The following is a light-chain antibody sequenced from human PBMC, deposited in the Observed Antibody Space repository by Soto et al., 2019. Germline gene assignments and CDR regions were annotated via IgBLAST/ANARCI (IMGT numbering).Light chain of an antibody. CDR1: QNIDRW. CDR3: QHYNSYPWT. V-gene: IGKV1-5*03. J-gene: IGKJ1*01. Sequence: DIQKTQFPSTLSASVGDRVTITCRASQNIDRWLAWYQQKPGKAPNLLIYEASNLESGVPSRFSGSGSGTEFTLTISSLRPDDFATYYCQHYNSYPWTFGQGTNVEIK. CDR2: EAS.